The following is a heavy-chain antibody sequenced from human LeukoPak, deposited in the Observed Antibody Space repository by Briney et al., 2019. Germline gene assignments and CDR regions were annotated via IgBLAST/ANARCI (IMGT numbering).Heavy chain of an antibody. CDR3: AKPFNSGWFYFDS. J-gene: IGHJ4*02. CDR1: GFTFSSSG. Sequence: GGSLRLSCAASGFTFSSSGMHWVRQAPGKGLEWVAVIWYDGTNKYYADSVKGRFTFSRDNSKNTLYLQMNSLRAEDTAVYYCAKPFNSGWFYFDSWGQGTLVTVSS. CDR2: IWYDGTNK. D-gene: IGHD6-19*01. V-gene: IGHV3-33*06.